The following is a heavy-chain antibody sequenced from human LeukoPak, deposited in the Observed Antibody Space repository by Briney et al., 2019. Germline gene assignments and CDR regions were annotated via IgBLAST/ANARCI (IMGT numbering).Heavy chain of an antibody. D-gene: IGHD1-26*01. CDR1: GGSISSYY. J-gene: IGHJ4*02. V-gene: IGHV4-59*01. CDR2: IYYSGST. CDR3: ARGGVQRELLTFWDY. Sequence: SETLSLTCTVSGGSISSYYWSWIRQPPGKGLEWIGYIYYSGSTNYNRSLKSRVTISVDTSKHQFSLRLSSVTAADPAVYYCARGGVQRELLTFWDYWGQGTLVTVSS.